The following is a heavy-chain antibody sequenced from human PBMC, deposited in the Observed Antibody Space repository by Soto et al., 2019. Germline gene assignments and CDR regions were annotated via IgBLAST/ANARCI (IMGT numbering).Heavy chain of an antibody. CDR3: ARYHPTVVTPYFDY. Sequence: QVQLQESGPGLVKPSETLSLTCTVSGGSISSYYWSWIRQPPGKGLEWIGYIYYSGSTNYNPSLKMRGTXXLXTXXNQCSLKLSSVTAADTAVYYCARYHPTVVTPYFDYWGQGTLVTVSS. D-gene: IGHD4-17*01. CDR2: IYYSGST. J-gene: IGHJ4*02. CDR1: GGSISSYY. V-gene: IGHV4-59*01.